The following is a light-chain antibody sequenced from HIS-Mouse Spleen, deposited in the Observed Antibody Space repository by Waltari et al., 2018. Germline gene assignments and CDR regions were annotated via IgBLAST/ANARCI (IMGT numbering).Light chain of an antibody. CDR2: EVS. J-gene: IGLJ3*02. V-gene: IGLV2-14*01. CDR1: SSAVRVYNY. Sequence: QSALTQPASVSGSPGQSITISCPGTSSAVRVYNYVSWYQQHPGKAPKPMIYEVSNRPSGVSNRFSGSKSGNTASLTISGLQAEDEADYYCSSYTSSSTWVFGGGTKLTVL. CDR3: SSYTSSSTWV.